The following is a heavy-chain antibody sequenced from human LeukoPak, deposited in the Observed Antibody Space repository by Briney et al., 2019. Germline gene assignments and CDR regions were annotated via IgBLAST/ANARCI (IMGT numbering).Heavy chain of an antibody. J-gene: IGHJ5*02. V-gene: IGHV4-39*01. D-gene: IGHD6-13*01. Sequence: GSLRLSCTVSGFTLSSYEMSWIRQAPGKGLEWIGSIYYSGSTYYNPSLKSRVTISVDTSKNQFSLKLSSVTAADTAVYYCARHGSSSWYGIDWFDPWGQGTLVTVSS. CDR2: IYYSGST. CDR1: GFTLSSYE. CDR3: ARHGSSSWYGIDWFDP.